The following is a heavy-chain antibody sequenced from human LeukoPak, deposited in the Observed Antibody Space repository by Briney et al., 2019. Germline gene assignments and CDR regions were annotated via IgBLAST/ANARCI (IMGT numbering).Heavy chain of an antibody. Sequence: GGSLRLSCAASGFTFSNYWISWVRQAPGKGLEWVANINEDGSGKYYVDSVEGRFTISRDNAKNSLYLQMSSLKSEDTAVYYCAKNPLHASGGGNWGQGTLVTVSS. D-gene: IGHD5-12*01. V-gene: IGHV3-7*02. CDR2: INEDGSGK. CDR3: AKNPLHASGGGN. CDR1: GFTFSNYW. J-gene: IGHJ4*02.